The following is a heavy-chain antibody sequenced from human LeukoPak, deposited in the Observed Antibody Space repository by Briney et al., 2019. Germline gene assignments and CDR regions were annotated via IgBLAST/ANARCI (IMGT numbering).Heavy chain of an antibody. Sequence: PGGSLRLSCAASGFTFSSYEMNWVRQAPGKGLEWVSYISSSGSTIYYADSVKGRFTISRDNSKNTLYLQMNSLRAEDTAVYYCAKFRAVVTLFDYWGQGTLVTVSS. CDR2: ISSSGSTI. D-gene: IGHD4-23*01. CDR1: GFTFSSYE. J-gene: IGHJ4*02. V-gene: IGHV3-48*03. CDR3: AKFRAVVTLFDY.